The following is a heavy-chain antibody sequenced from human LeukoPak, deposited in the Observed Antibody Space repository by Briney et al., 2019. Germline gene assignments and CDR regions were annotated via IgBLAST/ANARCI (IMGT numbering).Heavy chain of an antibody. J-gene: IGHJ4*02. V-gene: IGHV1-3*01. Sequence: ASVKVSCKASGYTFTSYAMHWVRQAPGQRLEWMGWINAGNGNTKYSQKFQGRVTITRDTSANTAYMELISLRSEDTAVYYCARGYYYGSGSYLGFDYWGQGKLVTVSS. CDR3: ARGYYYGSGSYLGFDY. CDR2: INAGNGNT. CDR1: GYTFTSYA. D-gene: IGHD3-10*01.